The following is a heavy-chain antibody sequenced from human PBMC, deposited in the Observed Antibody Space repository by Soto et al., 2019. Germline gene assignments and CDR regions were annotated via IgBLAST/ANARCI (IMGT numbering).Heavy chain of an antibody. Sequence: GGSLRLSCAASGFTFSSYAMSWVRQAPGKGLEWVSAISGSGGSTYYADSVKGRFTISRDNSKYTLYLQMNSLRAEDTALYYCAKVVNVHLLIAVYFDYWGQGTLVTVSS. CDR3: AKVVNVHLLIAVYFDY. CDR1: GFTFSSYA. CDR2: ISGSGGST. J-gene: IGHJ4*02. D-gene: IGHD6-19*01. V-gene: IGHV3-23*01.